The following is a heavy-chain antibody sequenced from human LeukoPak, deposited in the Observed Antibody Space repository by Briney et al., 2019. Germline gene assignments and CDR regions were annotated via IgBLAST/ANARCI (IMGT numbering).Heavy chain of an antibody. Sequence: PSETLSLTCAVYGGSFSGYYWSWIRQPRGKGLEWIGEINHSGSTNYNPSLKSRVTISVDTSKNQFSLKLSSVTAADTAVYYCARHAHCSSTSCQIDYWGQGTLVTVSS. CDR1: GGSFSGYY. J-gene: IGHJ4*02. V-gene: IGHV4-34*01. CDR2: INHSGST. CDR3: ARHAHCSSTSCQIDY. D-gene: IGHD2-2*01.